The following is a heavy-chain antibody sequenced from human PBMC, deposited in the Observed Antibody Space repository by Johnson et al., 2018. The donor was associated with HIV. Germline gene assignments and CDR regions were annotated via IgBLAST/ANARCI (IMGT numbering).Heavy chain of an antibody. CDR1: GFTFSSYA. CDR2: ISYDGSNK. V-gene: IGHV3-30-3*01. Sequence: QVQLVESGGTVVRPGGSLRLSCAASGFTFSSYAMHWVRQAPGKGLEWVAVISYDGSNKYYADSVKGRFTISRDNSKNTLYLQMNSLRAEDTAVYYCARYGISFVGATTVKWAFDIWGQGTMVTVSS. D-gene: IGHD1-26*01. J-gene: IGHJ3*02. CDR3: ARYGISFVGATTVKWAFDI.